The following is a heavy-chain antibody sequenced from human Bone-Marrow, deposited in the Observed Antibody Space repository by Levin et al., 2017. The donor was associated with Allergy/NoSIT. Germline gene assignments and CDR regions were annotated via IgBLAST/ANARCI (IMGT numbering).Heavy chain of an antibody. D-gene: IGHD5-24*01. V-gene: IGHV4-31*03. Sequence: TASETLSLTCTVSGGSISSGGYHWSWIRQHAGKGLEWIGYIYYSGSTYYNPSLKSRAMISLDTSKNQFSLKVTSATAADAAVYYCAREDGSTFDSWGQGTLVTVSS. CDR1: GGSISSGGYH. J-gene: IGHJ4*02. CDR2: IYYSGST. CDR3: AREDGSTFDS.